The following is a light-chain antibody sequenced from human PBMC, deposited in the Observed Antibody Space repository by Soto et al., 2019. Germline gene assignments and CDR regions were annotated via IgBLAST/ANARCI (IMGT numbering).Light chain of an antibody. V-gene: IGKV1-5*01. Sequence: DIHLTQSPSTLSASVGDRVTITCRASQSISSWLAWYQQKPGKAPKLLIYDASSLESGVPSRFSGRGSGTEFPLTISSLQPDDFATYYCQQYNSYWTFGQGTKVDIK. J-gene: IGKJ1*01. CDR2: DAS. CDR1: QSISSW. CDR3: QQYNSYWT.